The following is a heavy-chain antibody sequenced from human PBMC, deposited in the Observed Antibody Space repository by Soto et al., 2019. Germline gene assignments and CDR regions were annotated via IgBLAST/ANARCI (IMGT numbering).Heavy chain of an antibody. CDR2: INHSGST. D-gene: IGHD5-12*01. V-gene: IGHV4-34*01. Sequence: QVQLQQWGAGLLKPSETLSLTCAVYGGSFSGYYWSWIRQPPGKGLEWIGEINHSGSTNYNPSLKGRVTISVDTSKNQFALKLSAVTAADTAMYFCARGRFYVPTRRQSWFDPWGQGTLVTVSS. CDR1: GGSFSGYY. CDR3: ARGRFYVPTRRQSWFDP. J-gene: IGHJ5*02.